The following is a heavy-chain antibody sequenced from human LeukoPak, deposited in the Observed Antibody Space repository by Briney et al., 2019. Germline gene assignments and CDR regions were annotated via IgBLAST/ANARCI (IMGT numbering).Heavy chain of an antibody. CDR3: ARSDWFDP. CDR2: SKYDGSTT. CDR1: GFTFDDYG. J-gene: IGHJ5*02. V-gene: IGHV3-74*03. Sequence: GGSLRLSCAASGFTFDDYGMSWVRQAPGKGLVWVSRSKYDGSTTMYADSVKGRFTISRDNAKNTLYLQMNSLRDDDTAVYYCARSDWFDPWGRGILVTVSS.